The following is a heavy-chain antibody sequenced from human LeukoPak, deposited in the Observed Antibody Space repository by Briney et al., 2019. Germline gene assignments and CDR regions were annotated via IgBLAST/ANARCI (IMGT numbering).Heavy chain of an antibody. V-gene: IGHV3-74*01. CDR2: INSDGSNT. J-gene: IGHJ5*02. CDR1: GFTFSSYW. CDR3: ARGVYEPLFDP. D-gene: IGHD1-14*01. Sequence: GGSLRLSCAASGFTFSSYWMEWVRQAPGKGLVWVSRINSDGSNTTYADSVKGRFTISRDNGKNTLYLQMNSLRAEDTAVYYCARGVYEPLFDPWGQGTLVTVSS.